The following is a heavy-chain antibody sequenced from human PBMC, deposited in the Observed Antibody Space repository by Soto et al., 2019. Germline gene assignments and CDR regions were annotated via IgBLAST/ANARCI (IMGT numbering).Heavy chain of an antibody. CDR3: AREGMGFSNWFDP. CDR1: GFTFSSYW. D-gene: IGHD2-8*01. CDR2: MNSDGSDT. V-gene: IGHV3-74*01. Sequence: PGGSLRLSCAASGFTFSSYWMHWVRQAPGKGLVWVSRMNSDGSDTNYADSVKGRFTISRDNAKNTVYLQMNSLRVEDTAVYYCAREGMGFSNWFDPRGQGTLVIVSS. J-gene: IGHJ5*02.